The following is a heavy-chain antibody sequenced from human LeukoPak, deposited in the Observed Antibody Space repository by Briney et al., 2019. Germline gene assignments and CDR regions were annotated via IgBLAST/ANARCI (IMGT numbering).Heavy chain of an antibody. CDR1: GGTFSSYA. Sequence: SVKVSCKASGGTFSSYAISWVRQAPGQGLEWMGGIIPIFGTANYAQKFQGRVTITTDESTSTAYIELSSLRSEDTAVYYCARVYYDFWSGYSGAFDIWGQGTMVTVSS. D-gene: IGHD3-3*01. J-gene: IGHJ3*02. CDR3: ARVYYDFWSGYSGAFDI. CDR2: IIPIFGTA. V-gene: IGHV1-69*05.